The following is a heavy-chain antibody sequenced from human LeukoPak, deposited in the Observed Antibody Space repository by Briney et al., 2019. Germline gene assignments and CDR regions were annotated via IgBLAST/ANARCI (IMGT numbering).Heavy chain of an antibody. Sequence: ASVKVSCKASGYTFTGHYMHWVRQAPGQGLEWMGWINPNRGGTNYAQKFQGRVTMTRDTSISTAYMELSRLRSDDTAVYYCARETRVYSSSWYFNYYYMDVWGKGTTVTVSS. D-gene: IGHD6-13*01. CDR1: GYTFTGHY. CDR3: ARETRVYSSSWYFNYYYMDV. V-gene: IGHV1-2*02. CDR2: INPNRGGT. J-gene: IGHJ6*03.